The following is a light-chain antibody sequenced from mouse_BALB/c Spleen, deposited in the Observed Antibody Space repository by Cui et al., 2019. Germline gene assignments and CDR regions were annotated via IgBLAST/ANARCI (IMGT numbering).Light chain of an antibody. V-gene: IGKV4-91*01. CDR2: RTS. CDR3: QQGSSIPLT. Sequence: EIVPTQSPTIIAALPVEKITITCCATSGISSNYLHWYQQKPEFSAKLLIYRTSNLASGVPARFSGSGSGTAYSLTIGTMEAEDVATYYCQQGSSIPLTFGAGTKLELK. CDR1: SGISSNY. J-gene: IGKJ5*01.